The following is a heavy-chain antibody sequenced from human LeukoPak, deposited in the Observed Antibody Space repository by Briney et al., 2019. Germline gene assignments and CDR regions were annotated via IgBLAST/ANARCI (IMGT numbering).Heavy chain of an antibody. CDR2: INPNSGGT. V-gene: IGHV1-2*02. CDR1: GYTFTGYY. J-gene: IGHJ6*02. CDR3: ARERGYYGMDV. Sequence: SVKVSCKASGYTFTGYYMHWVRQAPAQGLGWMGWINPNSGGTSYAQKFQGRVTMTRDTSISTAYMELSRLRSDDTAVYYCARERGYYGMDVWGQGTTVTVSS.